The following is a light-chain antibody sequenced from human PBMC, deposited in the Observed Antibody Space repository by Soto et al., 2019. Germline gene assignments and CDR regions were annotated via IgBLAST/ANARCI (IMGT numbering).Light chain of an antibody. V-gene: IGLV2-14*01. CDR1: SSDVGAYNY. CDR3: TSYTSSVTLV. CDR2: DVI. Sequence: QSALTQPASVSRSPGQSITISCTGTSSDVGAYNYVSWYQQHPGKVPKLIIYDVINRPSGVSSRFSGSKSVNTASLTISGLQAEDEADYYCTSYTSSVTLVFGGGTKVTVL. J-gene: IGLJ3*02.